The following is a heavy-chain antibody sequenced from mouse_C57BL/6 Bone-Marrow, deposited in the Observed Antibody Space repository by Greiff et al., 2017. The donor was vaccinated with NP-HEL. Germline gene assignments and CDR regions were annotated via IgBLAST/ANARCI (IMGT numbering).Heavy chain of an antibody. D-gene: IGHD2-2*01. CDR3: AGIYYGYAGWYFDV. Sequence: EVHLVESGGGLVKPGGSLKLSCAASGFTFSSYAMSWVRQTPEKRLEWVATISDGGSYTYYPDNVKGRFTISRDNAKNNLYLQMSHLKSEDTAMYYCAGIYYGYAGWYFDVWGTGTTVTVSS. J-gene: IGHJ1*03. CDR2: ISDGGSYT. CDR1: GFTFSSYA. V-gene: IGHV5-4*01.